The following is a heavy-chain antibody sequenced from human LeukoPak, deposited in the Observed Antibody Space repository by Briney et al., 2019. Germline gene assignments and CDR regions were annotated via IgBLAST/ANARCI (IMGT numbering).Heavy chain of an antibody. J-gene: IGHJ4*02. D-gene: IGHD7-27*01. Sequence: GGSLRLSCAASGFTFSSYWMTWVRQAPGKGLEWVANIKEDGSEKRYVVSVKGRFTISRDNAKNSLYLQMNSLRGEDTAVYYCARAGHFDYWGQGTLVSVSS. V-gene: IGHV3-7*04. CDR3: ARAGHFDY. CDR1: GFTFSSYW. CDR2: IKEDGSEK.